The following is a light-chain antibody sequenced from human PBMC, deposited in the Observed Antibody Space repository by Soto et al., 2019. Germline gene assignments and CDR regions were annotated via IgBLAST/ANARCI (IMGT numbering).Light chain of an antibody. J-gene: IGKJ4*01. V-gene: IGKV3-15*01. CDR1: QSVGSD. CDR3: QQYDRWPLT. Sequence: EIVMTQSPATLSVSPGQRVTLYCRASQSVGSDLAWYQQKPGQAPRLLFYAASTRATGVPARFSGSGSGTQFTLTMSSLQSEDFGVYYCQQYDRWPLTFGGGTKVEIK. CDR2: AAS.